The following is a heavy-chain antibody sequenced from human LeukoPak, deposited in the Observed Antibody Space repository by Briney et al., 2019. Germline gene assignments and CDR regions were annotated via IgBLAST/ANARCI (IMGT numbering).Heavy chain of an antibody. CDR1: GGSISSFY. V-gene: IGHV4-4*07. J-gene: IGHJ4*02. CDR3: VTDRSGSYDY. Sequence: SETLSLTCTVSGGSISSFYWSWIRQPAGKGLEWIGRIYTSGGTNYNPSLKSRVTMSIDTSKNQFSLKLYSVTAADTAVYYCVTDRSGSYDYWGQGILVTVSS. D-gene: IGHD1-26*01. CDR2: IYTSGGT.